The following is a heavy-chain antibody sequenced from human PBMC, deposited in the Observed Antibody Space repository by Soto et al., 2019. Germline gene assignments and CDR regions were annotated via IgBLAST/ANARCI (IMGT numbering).Heavy chain of an antibody. D-gene: IGHD2-15*01. J-gene: IGHJ4*02. Sequence: ASVKVSCKASGYTFTGYYMHWVRQAPGQGLEWMGWINPNSGGTNYAQKFQGWVTMTRDTSISAAYMELSRLRSDDTAVYYCARGLDIVVVVAAAYYFDYWSQGTLVTVSS. CDR2: INPNSGGT. CDR1: GYTFTGYY. V-gene: IGHV1-2*04. CDR3: ARGLDIVVVVAAAYYFDY.